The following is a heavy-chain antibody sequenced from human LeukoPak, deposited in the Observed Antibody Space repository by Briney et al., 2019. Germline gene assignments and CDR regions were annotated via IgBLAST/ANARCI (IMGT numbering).Heavy chain of an antibody. CDR1: GYSFTSYW. V-gene: IGHV5-51*01. CDR2: IYPSDSDT. D-gene: IGHD3-10*01. CDR3: ARTMVRGVITSSFDF. J-gene: IGHJ4*02. Sequence: GESLKISCKGSGYSFTSYWIGWLRQMPGKGLEWMGIIYPSDSDTRYSPSFQGQVTISADKSVSTAYLQWSSLEAPDTAMYYCARTMVRGVITSSFDFWGQGTLVTVSS.